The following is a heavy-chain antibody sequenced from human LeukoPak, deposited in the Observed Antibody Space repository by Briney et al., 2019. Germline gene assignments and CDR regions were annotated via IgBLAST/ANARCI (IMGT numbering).Heavy chain of an antibody. Sequence: SETLSLTCTVSGGSIGSGGYYWSWIRQPPGKGLEWIGEINHSGSTNYNPSLKSRVTISVDTSKNQFSLKLSSVTAADTAVYYCARGAPYYYGSGSFRYFDYWGQGTLVTVSS. J-gene: IGHJ4*02. CDR3: ARGAPYYYGSGSFRYFDY. CDR2: INHSGST. V-gene: IGHV4-39*07. D-gene: IGHD3-10*01. CDR1: GGSIGSGGYY.